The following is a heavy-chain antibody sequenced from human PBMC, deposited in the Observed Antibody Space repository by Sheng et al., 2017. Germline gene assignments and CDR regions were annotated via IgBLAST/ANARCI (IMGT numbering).Heavy chain of an antibody. CDR1: GLMFSNYA. CDR3: AKGGEKFVRGGGDTYYHYYYMDV. V-gene: IGHV3-23*04. D-gene: IGHD3-16*01. CDR2: ISGSGAST. Sequence: EVQLVESGGGLGRPGGSLRLSCAASGLMFSNYAMSWVRQAPGKGLEWVSSISGSGASTYHADSVKGRFTISRDNSKNTLYLQMNALRVEDTAVYYCAKGGEKFVRGGGDTYYHYYYMDVWGQGTTVTVFS. J-gene: IGHJ6*03.